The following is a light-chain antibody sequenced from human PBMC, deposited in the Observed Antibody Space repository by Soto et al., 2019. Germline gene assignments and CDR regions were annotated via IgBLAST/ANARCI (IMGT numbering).Light chain of an antibody. J-gene: IGKJ1*01. CDR1: QSISSN. CDR3: QQYNNWLKWT. V-gene: IGKV3-15*01. CDR2: DAS. Sequence: ERVMTQSPATLSVSPGERATLSCRASQSISSNLAWYQQKPGQGPRLLIYDASTRATGIPARFSGSGSGTDFTLTISSLQSEDFAVYYCQQYNNWLKWTFGQGTKVDIK.